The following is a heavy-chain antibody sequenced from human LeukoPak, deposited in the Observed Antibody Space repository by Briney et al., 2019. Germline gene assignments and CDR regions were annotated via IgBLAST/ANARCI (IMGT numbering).Heavy chain of an antibody. CDR1: GFTFSNYG. CDR3: ARAMADDDYGDEGFDY. CDR2: IWFDGSNR. V-gene: IGHV3-33*01. Sequence: GRSLRLSCAASGFTFSNYGMPWVRQAPDKGPEWVAVIWFDGSNRHYADSVKGRFTISRDDSKNTLHLQMNSLRAEDTAVYYCARAMADDDYGDEGFDYWGQGTLVTVSS. J-gene: IGHJ4*02. D-gene: IGHD4-17*01.